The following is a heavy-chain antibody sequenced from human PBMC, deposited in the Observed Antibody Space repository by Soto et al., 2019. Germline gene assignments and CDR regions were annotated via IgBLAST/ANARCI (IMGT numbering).Heavy chain of an antibody. D-gene: IGHD3-22*01. Sequence: EVQLLESGGGLIQPGGSLRLSCAASVFMFSSYAMSWVRQAPGKGLEWVSSISASGGTANLADSVEGRCTISRDNSKSTLYLQMNSLRAEDTAVYYCAKLTYPSDSTGYYYERVSGWIDSWGQGTLVTVSS. CDR2: ISASGGTA. J-gene: IGHJ5*01. CDR3: AKLTYPSDSTGYYYERVSGWIDS. V-gene: IGHV3-23*01. CDR1: VFMFSSYA.